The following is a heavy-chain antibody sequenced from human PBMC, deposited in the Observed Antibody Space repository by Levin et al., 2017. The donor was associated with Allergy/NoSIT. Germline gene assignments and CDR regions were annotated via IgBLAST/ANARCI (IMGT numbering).Heavy chain of an antibody. D-gene: IGHD1-14*01. CDR1: GYTFTDYY. V-gene: IGHV1-2*02. CDR2: INPNSGGT. J-gene: IGHJ4*02. Sequence: PGESLKISCKASGYTFTDYYMHWVRQAPGQGLEYMGWINPNSGGTNYAQKFQGRVTMTRDTSISTAYMELSSLRSDDTAVYFCVRGDHLLNYWGQGTLVTVSS. CDR3: VRGDHLLNY.